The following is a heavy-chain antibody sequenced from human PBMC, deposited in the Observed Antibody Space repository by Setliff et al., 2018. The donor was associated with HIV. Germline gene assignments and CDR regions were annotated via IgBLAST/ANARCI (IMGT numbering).Heavy chain of an antibody. V-gene: IGHV4-4*08. J-gene: IGHJ4*02. CDR3: AGMKIAVAGTGFDN. CDR2: VYTRGST. Sequence: SETLSLTCSISGGSIDSYFWSWIRQSPGKGLEWIGYVYTRGSTNYNPSLKSRVTISVDTSKNHFSLKLTSVTAADTAVYYCAGMKIAVAGTGFDNWGQGTLGTV. D-gene: IGHD6-19*01. CDR1: GGSIDSYF.